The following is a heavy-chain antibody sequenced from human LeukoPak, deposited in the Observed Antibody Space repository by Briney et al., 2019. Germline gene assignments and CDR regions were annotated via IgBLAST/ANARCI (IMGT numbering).Heavy chain of an antibody. D-gene: IGHD6-19*01. Sequence: SETLSLTCTVSGGSISSSSYYWRWIRQPPGKGLEWIGYIYYSGSTNYNPSLKSRVTISVDMSKNQFSLKLSSVTAADTAVYYCARASIAVAGTKGYFDYWGQGTLVTVSS. J-gene: IGHJ4*02. CDR3: ARASIAVAGTKGYFDY. CDR2: IYYSGST. CDR1: GGSISSSSYY. V-gene: IGHV4-61*05.